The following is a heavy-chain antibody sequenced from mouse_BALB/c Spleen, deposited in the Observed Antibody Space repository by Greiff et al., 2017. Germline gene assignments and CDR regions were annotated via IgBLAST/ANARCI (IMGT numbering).Heavy chain of an antibody. D-gene: IGHD1-2*01. V-gene: IGHV2-9*02. J-gene: IGHJ3*01. CDR3: ARDGNALLRLPFAY. CDR1: GFSLTSYG. Sequence: VKLQQSGPGLVAPSQSLSITCTVSGFSLTSYGVNWVRQPPGTGLAWLGVIWAGGSTNYNSALMSRLSISKDNSKSQVFLKMNSLQTDDTAMYYCARDGNALLRLPFAYWGQGTLVTVSA. CDR2: IWAGGST.